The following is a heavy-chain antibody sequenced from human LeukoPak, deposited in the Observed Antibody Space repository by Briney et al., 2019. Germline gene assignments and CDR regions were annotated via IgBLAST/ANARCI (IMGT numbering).Heavy chain of an antibody. D-gene: IGHD6-19*01. CDR1: GGSFSGYY. CDR2: INHSGST. V-gene: IGHV4-34*01. CDR3: AREVFGWYSFDY. J-gene: IGHJ4*02. Sequence: PSETLSLTCAVYGGSFSGYYWSWIRQPPGKGLEWIGEINHSGSTNYSPSLKSRVTISVNTSKNQFSLKLSPVTAADTAVYYCAREVFGWYSFDYWGQGTLVTVSS.